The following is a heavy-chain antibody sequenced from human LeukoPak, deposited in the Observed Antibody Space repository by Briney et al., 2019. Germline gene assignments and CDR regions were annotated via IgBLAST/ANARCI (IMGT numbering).Heavy chain of an antibody. J-gene: IGHJ4*02. V-gene: IGHV2-5*01. CDR2: IYWNDDK. Sequence: SGPTLVKLPQTLTPTCTFSGFSISTSGVGVGWIRQPPGKALEWLALIYWNDDKYYSPSLKSRLTITKVTSKNRVVLTMTNMDPVDTATYYCAHRQPVAALGPRFDYWGQGTLVTVSS. D-gene: IGHD2-15*01. CDR1: GFSISTSGVG. CDR3: AHRQPVAALGPRFDY.